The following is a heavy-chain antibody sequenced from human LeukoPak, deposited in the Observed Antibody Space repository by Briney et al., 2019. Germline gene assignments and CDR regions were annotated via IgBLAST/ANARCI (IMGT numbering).Heavy chain of an antibody. CDR3: AKPCRSGLSPFDAFDI. J-gene: IGHJ3*02. D-gene: IGHD6-19*01. CDR2: NSGSGDST. CDR1: GFTFSSYA. Sequence: GGSLRLSCATSGFTFSSYAMSWVRQAPGKGLEWVSANSGSGDSTYYADSVKGRFTISRDNSRNTLYLQMNDLRAEDTAVYYCAKPCRSGLSPFDAFDIWGQGTMVTVSS. V-gene: IGHV3-23*01.